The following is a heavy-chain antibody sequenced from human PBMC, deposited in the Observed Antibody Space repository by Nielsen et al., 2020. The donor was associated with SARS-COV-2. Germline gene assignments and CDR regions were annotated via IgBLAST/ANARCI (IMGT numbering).Heavy chain of an antibody. CDR2: VSSDGTKT. Sequence: GSLRLSCAASGFTLSRYWMNWVRQVPGKGLAWVSRVSSDGTKTTYADSVKGRFTISKDNTRNTLYLQMNSLRAEDTAVYYCVRVRDDGFYYDTGPFDIWGQGSLVTVSS. CDR3: VRVRDDGFYYDTGPFDI. D-gene: IGHD3-22*01. V-gene: IGHV3-74*01. CDR1: GFTLSRYW. J-gene: IGHJ4*02.